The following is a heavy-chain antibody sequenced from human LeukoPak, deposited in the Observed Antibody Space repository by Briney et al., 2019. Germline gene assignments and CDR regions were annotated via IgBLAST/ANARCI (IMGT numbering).Heavy chain of an antibody. CDR2: ISYSGST. Sequence: SETLSLTCTVSGGSIGSYYWSWIRQPPGKGLEWIGHISYSGSTNYSPSLKSRVTISVDTSKNQFSLKLSSVTAADTAVYYCARGGSGYALNWFDPWGQGTLVTVSS. D-gene: IGHD5-12*01. J-gene: IGHJ5*02. V-gene: IGHV4-59*01. CDR1: GGSIGSYY. CDR3: ARGGSGYALNWFDP.